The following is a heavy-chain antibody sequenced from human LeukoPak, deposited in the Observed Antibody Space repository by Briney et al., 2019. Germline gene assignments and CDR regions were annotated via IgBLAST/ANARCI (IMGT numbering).Heavy chain of an antibody. CDR2: MSGSGGST. Sequence: GGSLRLSCAASGFTFINAWMTWVRQAPGKGLEWVSAMSGSGGSTYYADSVKGRFTISRDNSKKTLYLQMNSLRVEDTAVYYCAKQWIQLWSPPDYWGQGTLVTVSS. D-gene: IGHD5-18*01. CDR1: GFTFINAW. CDR3: AKQWIQLWSPPDY. V-gene: IGHV3-23*01. J-gene: IGHJ4*02.